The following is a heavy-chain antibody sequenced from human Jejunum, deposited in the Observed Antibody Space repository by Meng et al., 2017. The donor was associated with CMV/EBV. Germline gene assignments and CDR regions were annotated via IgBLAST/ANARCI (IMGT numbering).Heavy chain of an antibody. CDR2: IYYTVST. D-gene: IGHD2-2*01. V-gene: IGHV4-59*01. Sequence: GGSISSYYWNWIRQPPGKGLEWSGYIYYTVSTNYNPSLKSRVTISVDTSKNQFSLKLSSVTAADTAVYYCARGRYCSSTSCFPFDNWGQGALVTVSS. CDR3: ARGRYCSSTSCFPFDN. J-gene: IGHJ4*02. CDR1: GGSISSYY.